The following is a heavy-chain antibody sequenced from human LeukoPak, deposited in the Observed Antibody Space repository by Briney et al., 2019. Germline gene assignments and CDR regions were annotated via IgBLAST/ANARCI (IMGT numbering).Heavy chain of an antibody. CDR1: GGSISSGGYY. CDR3: ARQRYYYYGMDV. J-gene: IGHJ6*02. Sequence: ETLSLTCTVSGGSISSGGYYWSWIRQHPGKGLEWIGYIYYSGSTYYNPSPKSRVTISVDTSKNQFSLKLSSVTAADTAVYYCARQRYYYYGMDVWGQGTTVTVSS. CDR2: IYYSGST. V-gene: IGHV4-61*08.